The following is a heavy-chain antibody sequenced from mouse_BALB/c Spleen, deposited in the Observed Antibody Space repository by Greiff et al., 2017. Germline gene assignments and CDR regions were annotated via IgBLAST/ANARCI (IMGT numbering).Heavy chain of an antibody. J-gene: IGHJ2*01. CDR1: GYTFTDYN. CDR3: ARGDYDGVAY. V-gene: IGHV1-18*01. CDR2: INPNNGGT. Sequence: VQLQQSGPELVKPGASVKIPCKASGYTFTDYNMDWVKQSHGKSLEWIGDINPNNGGTIYNQKFKGKATLTVDKSSSTAYMEFRSLTSEDTAVYYCARGDYDGVAYWGQGTTLTVSS. D-gene: IGHD2-4*01.